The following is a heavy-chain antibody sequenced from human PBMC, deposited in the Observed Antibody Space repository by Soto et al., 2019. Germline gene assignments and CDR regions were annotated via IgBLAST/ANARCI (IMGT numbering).Heavy chain of an antibody. CDR1: GYSFTSYW. CDR2: IYPGDSDT. J-gene: IGHJ3*02. D-gene: IGHD6-19*01. V-gene: IGHV5-51*01. Sequence: GESLKISCKGSGYSFTSYWIGWVRQMPGKGLEWMGIIYPGDSDTRYSPSFQGQVTISADKSISTAYLQWSSLKASDTAMYYCARDLEPAGAGYSSDSGMNAFDIWGQGTMVTVSS. CDR3: ARDLEPAGAGYSSDSGMNAFDI.